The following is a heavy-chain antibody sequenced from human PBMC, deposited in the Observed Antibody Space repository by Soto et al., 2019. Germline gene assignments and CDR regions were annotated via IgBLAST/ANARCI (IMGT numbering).Heavy chain of an antibody. CDR1: GFTFNSYS. V-gene: IGHV3-48*01. CDR2: ISSSSSTI. D-gene: IGHD1-20*01. CDR3: ARHPERITEIGWFDP. Sequence: EVQLVESGGGLVQPGGSLRLSCAASGFTFNSYSMNWVRQAPGKGLEWVSYISSSSSTIYYADSVKGRFTISRDNAKNSLYLQMNSLRAEDTVVYYCARHPERITEIGWFDPWGQGTLVTVSS. J-gene: IGHJ5*02.